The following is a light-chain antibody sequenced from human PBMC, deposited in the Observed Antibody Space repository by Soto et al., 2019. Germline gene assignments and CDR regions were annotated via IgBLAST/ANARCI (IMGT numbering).Light chain of an antibody. CDR2: EVN. CDR3: SSYSTTSTLV. Sequence: QSALTQPPSASGSPGQSVAISCTGTSSDVGGYNYVSWYQQHPGKAPKLMIYEVNNPPSGASNHFSGSKSGNTASLIISGLQADDEADYYCSSYSTTSTLVFGSGTKVTVL. CDR1: SSDVGGYNY. J-gene: IGLJ1*01. V-gene: IGLV2-14*01.